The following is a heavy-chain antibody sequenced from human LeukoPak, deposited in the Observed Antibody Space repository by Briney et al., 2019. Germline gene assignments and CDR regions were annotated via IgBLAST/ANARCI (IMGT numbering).Heavy chain of an antibody. V-gene: IGHV3-66*01. Sequence: PGGSLRLSCAASGFTVSSNYMSWVRQAPGKGLEWVSVIYSGGSTYYADSVKGRFTISRDNSKNTLYLQMNSLRAEDTAVFYWEKAAYEMLGYYYGMDVWGQGTTVTVSS. CDR2: IYSGGST. D-gene: IGHD5-24*01. J-gene: IGHJ6*02. CDR1: GFTVSSNY. CDR3: EKAAYEMLGYYYGMDV.